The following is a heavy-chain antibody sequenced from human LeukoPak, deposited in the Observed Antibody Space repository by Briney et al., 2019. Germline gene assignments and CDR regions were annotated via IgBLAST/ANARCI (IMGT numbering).Heavy chain of an antibody. Sequence: SETLSLTCTVSGGSISSYYWSWIRQPPGKGLEWIGYIYYSGSTNYNPSLKSRVTISVDTSKNQFSLKLSSVTAADTAAYYCASVYYDFWSGHNWFDPWGQGTLVTVSS. CDR3: ASVYYDFWSGHNWFDP. D-gene: IGHD3-3*01. V-gene: IGHV4-59*01. CDR2: IYYSGST. CDR1: GGSISSYY. J-gene: IGHJ5*02.